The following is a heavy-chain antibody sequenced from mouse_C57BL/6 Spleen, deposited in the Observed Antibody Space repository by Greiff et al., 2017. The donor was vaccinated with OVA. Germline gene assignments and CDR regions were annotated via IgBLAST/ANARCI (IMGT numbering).Heavy chain of an antibody. Sequence: QVQLKQPGAELVMPGASVKLSCKASGYTFTSYWMHWVKQRPGQGLEWIGEIDPSDSYTNYNQKFKGKSTLTVDKSSSTAYMQLSSLTSEDSAVYYCAREGTTVVATPHAMDYWGQGTSVTVSS. CDR1: GYTFTSYW. CDR3: AREGTTVVATPHAMDY. D-gene: IGHD1-1*01. J-gene: IGHJ4*01. V-gene: IGHV1-69*01. CDR2: IDPSDSYT.